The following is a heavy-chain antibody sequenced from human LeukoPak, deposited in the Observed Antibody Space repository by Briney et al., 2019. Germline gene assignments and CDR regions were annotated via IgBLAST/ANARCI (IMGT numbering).Heavy chain of an antibody. D-gene: IGHD1-26*01. CDR1: GFTFSSYS. J-gene: IGHJ4*02. Sequence: PGGSLRLSCTASGFTFSSYSMNWVRQAPGKGLEWVAVTSSDLNVKLYADSVKGRFTISRDNSRSTLYLQMNSLRPEDTAIYYCAREGVGAPYFDYWGQGTLVTVSS. CDR3: AREGVGAPYFDY. V-gene: IGHV3-30*03. CDR2: TSSDLNVK.